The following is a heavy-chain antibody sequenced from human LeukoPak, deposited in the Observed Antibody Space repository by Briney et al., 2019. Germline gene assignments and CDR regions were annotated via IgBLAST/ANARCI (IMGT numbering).Heavy chain of an antibody. J-gene: IGHJ4*02. CDR2: ISSSSGTK. Sequence: GGSLRLSCAASGFTFSTYEMNWVRQAPGKGLDWVSYISSSSGTKYYADSVKGRFTISRDNAKNSLYLQMDSLRAEDTAVYYCARVDVGGYSYVILEIHFDYWGQGTLVTVSS. CDR3: ARVDVGGYSYVILEIHFDY. CDR1: GFTFSTYE. D-gene: IGHD5-18*01. V-gene: IGHV3-48*03.